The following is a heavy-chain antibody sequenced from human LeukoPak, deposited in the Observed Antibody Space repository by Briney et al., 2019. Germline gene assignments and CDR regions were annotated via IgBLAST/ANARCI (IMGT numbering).Heavy chain of an antibody. V-gene: IGHV4-39*01. CDR1: GGSISSSSYY. J-gene: IGHJ4*02. CDR3: VRTLYDYVWGSYRPSFAY. Sequence: SETLSLTRTVSGGSISSSSYYWGWIRQPPGKGLEWSGSIYYSGSTYYNPSLKSRVTISVDTSTNQFSMKLSSVTAADTAVYYCVRTLYDYVWGSYRPSFAYWGQGTLVTVSS. CDR2: IYYSGST. D-gene: IGHD3-16*02.